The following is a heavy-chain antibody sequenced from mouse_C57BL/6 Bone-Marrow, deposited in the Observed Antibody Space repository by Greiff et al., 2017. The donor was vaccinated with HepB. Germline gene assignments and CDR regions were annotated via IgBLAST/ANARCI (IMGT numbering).Heavy chain of an antibody. J-gene: IGHJ4*01. Sequence: VQLQQPGAELVKPGASVKLSCKASGYTFTSYWMQWVKQRPGQGLEWIGEIDPSDSYTNYNQKFKGKATLTVDTSSSTAYMQLSSLTSEDSAVYYCARSWLGAMDYWGQGTSVTVSS. D-gene: IGHD2-2*01. V-gene: IGHV1-50*01. CDR1: GYTFTSYW. CDR3: ARSWLGAMDY. CDR2: IDPSDSYT.